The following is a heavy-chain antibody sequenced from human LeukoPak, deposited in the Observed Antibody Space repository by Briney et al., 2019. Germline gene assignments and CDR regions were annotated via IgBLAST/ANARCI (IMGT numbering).Heavy chain of an antibody. Sequence: GGSLRLSCAASGFTVSSNYMSWVRQAPGKGLEWVSVIYSGGSTYYADSVKGRFTISRDNSKNTLYLQMNSLRAEDTAVYYCAGDLGAVAGHRAFDIWGQGTMVTVSS. CDR2: IYSGGST. J-gene: IGHJ3*02. CDR3: AGDLGAVAGHRAFDI. CDR1: GFTVSSNY. V-gene: IGHV3-53*01. D-gene: IGHD6-19*01.